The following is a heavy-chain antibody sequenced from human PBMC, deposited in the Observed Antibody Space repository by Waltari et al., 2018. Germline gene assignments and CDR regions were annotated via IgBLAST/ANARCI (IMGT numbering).Heavy chain of an antibody. CDR3: AADLAQQLVL. V-gene: IGHV1-58*02. D-gene: IGHD6-13*01. Sequence: QMQLVQSGPEVKKPGTSVQVSCKASGFTFTSSAMQWVRQARGQRLEWIGWIVGGSGNTKYAEKFQERVTITRDMARSTAYMELSSLRAEDTAVYYCAADLAQQLVLWGQGTLVTVSA. CDR1: GFTFTSSA. J-gene: IGHJ4*02. CDR2: IVGGSGNT.